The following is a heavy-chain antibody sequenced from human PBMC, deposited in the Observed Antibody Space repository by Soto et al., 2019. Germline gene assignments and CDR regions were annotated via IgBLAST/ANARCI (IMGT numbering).Heavy chain of an antibody. V-gene: IGHV4-59*08. J-gene: IGHJ2*01. CDR2: IYYSGST. Sequence: QVQLQESGPGRVKHSETLYLTCTVSGGSISSCYRSWIRQPPGKGLEWIGYIYYSGSTNYNPSLKSRVTISVDTSKNQFSLKLSSVTAADTAVYYCARITPPWSSSWYPAWYFDLWGRGTLVTVSS. D-gene: IGHD6-13*01. CDR3: ARITPPWSSSWYPAWYFDL. CDR1: GGSISSCY.